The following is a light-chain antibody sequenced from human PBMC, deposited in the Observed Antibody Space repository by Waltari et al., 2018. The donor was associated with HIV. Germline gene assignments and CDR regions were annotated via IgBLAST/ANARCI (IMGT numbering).Light chain of an antibody. Sequence: QSALTQPASVSGSPGQSITISCTGTTSDIGASNFVSWYQQHPDQAPRLILFGVTRRPSGISSRFSGLKSGNTASLTIFGLQDEDEADYYCSSYTSFKTVVFGGGTKLTVL. V-gene: IGLV2-14*01. CDR3: SSYTSFKTVV. J-gene: IGLJ3*02. CDR2: GVT. CDR1: TSDIGASNF.